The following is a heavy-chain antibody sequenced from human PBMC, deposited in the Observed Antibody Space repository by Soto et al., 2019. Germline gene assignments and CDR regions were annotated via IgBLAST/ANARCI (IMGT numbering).Heavy chain of an antibody. D-gene: IGHD6-19*01. CDR1: GFTFSSYA. J-gene: IGHJ6*02. CDR3: AKDRPNSSGWYYYGMDV. CDR2: ISGSGGST. Sequence: GGSLRLSCAATGFTFSSYAMSWVRQAPGKGLVWVSAISGSGGSTYYADSVKGRFTISRDNSKNALYLQMNSLRAEDTAVYYCAKDRPNSSGWYYYGMDVWGQGTTVTGSS. V-gene: IGHV3-23*01.